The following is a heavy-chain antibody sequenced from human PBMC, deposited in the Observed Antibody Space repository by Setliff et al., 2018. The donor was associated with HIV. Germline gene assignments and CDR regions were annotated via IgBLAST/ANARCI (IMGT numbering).Heavy chain of an antibody. V-gene: IGHV4-34*01. J-gene: IGHJ6*03. D-gene: IGHD2-2*01. CDR3: ARGTLVVPDARDYYYYLDI. Sequence: ETLSLTCAVYGGSFSGYYWTWIRQPPGKGLEWIGEINHSGSTDDNPPLKSRLTISVDTSKNQFSLRLRSVTAADSAVYYCARGTLVVPDARDYYYYLDIWGQGNTVTVSS. CDR2: INHSGST. CDR1: GGSFSGYY.